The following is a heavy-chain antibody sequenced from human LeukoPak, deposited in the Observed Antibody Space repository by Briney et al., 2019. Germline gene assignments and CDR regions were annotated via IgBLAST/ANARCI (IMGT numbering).Heavy chain of an antibody. Sequence: PGGSLRLSCAASEFIFSSYGMSWVRQAPGKGLEWVSAISASGGGTYYADSVKGRFTISRDNSKNTLYLQMNSLRAEDTAVYYCARVEWELLPDYWGQGTLVTVSS. D-gene: IGHD1-26*01. CDR1: EFIFSSYG. J-gene: IGHJ4*02. CDR2: ISASGGGT. CDR3: ARVEWELLPDY. V-gene: IGHV3-23*01.